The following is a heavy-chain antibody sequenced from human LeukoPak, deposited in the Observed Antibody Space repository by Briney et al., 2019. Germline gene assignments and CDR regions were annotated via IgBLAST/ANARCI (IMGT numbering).Heavy chain of an antibody. CDR1: GYTFTSYY. CDR3: ARDLVGATQHYYYYYMDV. Sequence: ASVKVSCTASGYTFTSYYMHWVRQAPGQGLEWMGIINPSGGGTSYAQKFQGRVTMTRDMSTSTVYMELSSLRSEDTAVYYCARDLVGATQHYYYYYMDVWGKGTTVTVSS. V-gene: IGHV1-46*01. J-gene: IGHJ6*03. D-gene: IGHD1-26*01. CDR2: INPSGGGT.